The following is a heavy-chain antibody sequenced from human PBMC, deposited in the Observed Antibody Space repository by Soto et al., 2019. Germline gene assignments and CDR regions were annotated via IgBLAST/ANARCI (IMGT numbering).Heavy chain of an antibody. CDR2: IRSKTDGGTT. Sequence: EVQLVESGGGLVKPGGSLRLSCAASGFTFSNAWMNWVRQAPGKGLEWVGRIRSKTDGGTTDYAAPVKGRFTISRDDSKNTLYLQMNSLKIEDTAVYYCTPTGGAPAWFDPWGQGTLVTVSS. J-gene: IGHJ5*02. V-gene: IGHV3-15*01. D-gene: IGHD3-16*01. CDR3: TPTGGAPAWFDP. CDR1: GFTFSNAW.